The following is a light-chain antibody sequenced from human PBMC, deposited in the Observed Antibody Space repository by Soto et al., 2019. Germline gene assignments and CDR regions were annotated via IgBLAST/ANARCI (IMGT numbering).Light chain of an antibody. CDR3: QHYASSPPGFT. V-gene: IGKV3-20*01. CDR1: QGVSSTY. CDR2: GAS. J-gene: IGKJ3*01. Sequence: EIVLTQSPGTLSLFPGERATLSCRASQGVSSTYFAWYRQKPGQPPRLLIYGASKRATGVPDRVSGSGSGTDFTLTINRLEPEDFAVYYCQHYASSPPGFTFGPGTTVDIK.